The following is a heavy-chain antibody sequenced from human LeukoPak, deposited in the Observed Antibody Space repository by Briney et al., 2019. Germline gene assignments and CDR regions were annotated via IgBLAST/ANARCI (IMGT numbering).Heavy chain of an antibody. J-gene: IGHJ3*02. CDR1: GFTFSSYG. D-gene: IGHD1-26*01. CDR3: AKGSREWELLDAFDI. CDR2: ISGSGVRT. Sequence: PGGSLRLSCVASGFTFSSYGMSWVRRAPGKGLEWVSGISGSGVRTDYADSVKGRFTISRDNAKNTLYLQMNSLRAEDTAVYYCAKGSREWELLDAFDIWGQGTMVTVS. V-gene: IGHV3-23*01.